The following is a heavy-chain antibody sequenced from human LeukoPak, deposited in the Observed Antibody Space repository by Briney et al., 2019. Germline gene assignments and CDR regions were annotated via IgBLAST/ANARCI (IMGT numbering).Heavy chain of an antibody. CDR1: GYTFTTYY. CDR2: INPSGGTT. Sequence: ASVKVSCKASGYTFTTYYMHWVQQAPRQGLEWMGIINPSGGTTNYAQKFQGRVTVTRDTSTSTVYMELSSLRCEDTAVYYCARGSMIVVVNYYYYGMDVWGQGTTVTVSS. V-gene: IGHV1-46*01. J-gene: IGHJ6*02. D-gene: IGHD3-22*01. CDR3: ARGSMIVVVNYYYYGMDV.